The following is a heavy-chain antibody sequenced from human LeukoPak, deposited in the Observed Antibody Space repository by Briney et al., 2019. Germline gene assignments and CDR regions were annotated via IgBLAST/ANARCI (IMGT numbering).Heavy chain of an antibody. Sequence: GGSLRLSCAAAGFTFSRYWMNWYRQAPGKGLEWVGNINQDAREINYVDSVRGRFTISRDNAKNSLHLQMNSLRAEDTAVYYCATDRDNSDWQKLFDSWGQGTLVTVSS. CDR1: GFTFSRYW. D-gene: IGHD2-21*02. J-gene: IGHJ4*02. V-gene: IGHV3-7*01. CDR3: ATDRDNSDWQKLFDS. CDR2: INQDAREI.